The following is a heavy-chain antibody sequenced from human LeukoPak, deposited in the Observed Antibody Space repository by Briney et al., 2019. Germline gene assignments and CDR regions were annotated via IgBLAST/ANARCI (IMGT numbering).Heavy chain of an antibody. CDR1: GYTFTGYY. V-gene: IGHV1-2*02. J-gene: IGHJ5*02. Sequence: ASVKVSCKASGYTFTGYYMHWVRQAPGQGLEWMGWINPNSGGTNYAQKFQGRVTMTRDTSISTAYMELSRLRSDGTAVYYCARVRYCSSTSCWGGWFDPWGQGTLVTVSS. CDR2: INPNSGGT. D-gene: IGHD2-2*01. CDR3: ARVRYCSSTSCWGGWFDP.